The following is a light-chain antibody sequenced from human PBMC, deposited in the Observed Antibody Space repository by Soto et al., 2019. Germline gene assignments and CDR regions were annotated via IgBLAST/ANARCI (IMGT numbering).Light chain of an antibody. V-gene: IGKV3-15*01. J-gene: IGKJ2*01. CDR1: ETLISF. CDR3: QSYNDFPFA. Sequence: EIVLTQSPATLSVSPGERVTLSCRASETLISFLAWYQQKPGQAPRLLIYGASTRATGVPARFSGSGSATDFTLTISSLQSEDFAVYYCQSYNDFPFAVGQGTKLEI. CDR2: GAS.